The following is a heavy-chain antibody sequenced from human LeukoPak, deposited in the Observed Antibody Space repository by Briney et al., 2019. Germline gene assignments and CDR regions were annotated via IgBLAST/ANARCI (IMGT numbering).Heavy chain of an antibody. CDR2: IGTRGTTM. CDR3: ARRAASSGYYFDQ. D-gene: IGHD6-19*01. Sequence: GGSLRLSCAASEFTFSNYAMNWVRQPPGKGLEWISYIGTRGTTMYYADSVKGRFTISRDNSKPTLYLQMNSLRAEDTAVYYCARRAASSGYYFDQWGQGTLVTVSS. V-gene: IGHV3-48*04. J-gene: IGHJ4*02. CDR1: EFTFSNYA.